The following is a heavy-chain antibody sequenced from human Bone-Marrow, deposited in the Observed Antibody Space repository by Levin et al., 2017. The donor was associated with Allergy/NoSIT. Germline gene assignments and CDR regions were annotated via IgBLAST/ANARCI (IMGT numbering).Heavy chain of an antibody. CDR3: AKGVEERLARIAFDY. Sequence: QTGGSLRLSCAASGFTFSSYGMHWVRQAPGKGLEWVAVISHDGSGKYYADSVKGRFTISRDNSKNTLYLQMNSLRAEDTALYYCAKGVEERLARIAFDYWGQGTLVTVSS. CDR1: GFTFSSYG. J-gene: IGHJ4*02. V-gene: IGHV3-30*18. CDR2: ISHDGSGK. D-gene: IGHD1-26*01.